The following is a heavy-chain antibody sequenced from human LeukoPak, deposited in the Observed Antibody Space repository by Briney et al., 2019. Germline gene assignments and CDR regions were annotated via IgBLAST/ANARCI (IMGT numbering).Heavy chain of an antibody. CDR2: ISWNSGSI. D-gene: IGHD3-16*02. CDR3: AKDFLPGVIHWYFDL. Sequence: PGGSLRLSCAASGITFDDYAMHWVRQAPGKGLEWVSGISWNSGSIGYADSVKGRFTISRDNAKNSLYLQMNSLRAEDTALYYCAKDFLPGVIHWYFDLWGRGTLVTVSS. CDR1: GITFDDYA. V-gene: IGHV3-9*01. J-gene: IGHJ2*01.